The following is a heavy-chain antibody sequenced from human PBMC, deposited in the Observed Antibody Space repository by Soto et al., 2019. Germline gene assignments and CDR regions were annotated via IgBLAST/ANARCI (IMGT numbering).Heavy chain of an antibody. V-gene: IGHV3-23*01. CDR1: GFTFSSYA. Sequence: GGSLRLSCAPSGFTFSSYAFSWVRQAPGKGLEWVSAIFDSGDTTYYADSVRGRFTISRDNSKNTLFMQMNSLRAEDTAVYYCARGGRSWYGFEYWGQGTVVTVSS. D-gene: IGHD6-13*01. J-gene: IGHJ4*02. CDR2: IFDSGDTT. CDR3: ARGGRSWYGFEY.